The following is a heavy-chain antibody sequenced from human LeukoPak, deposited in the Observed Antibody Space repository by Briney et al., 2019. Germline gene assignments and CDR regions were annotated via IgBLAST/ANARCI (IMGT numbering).Heavy chain of an antibody. J-gene: IGHJ4*02. Sequence: PGTSLRLSCAASGFTFRSYGMHWVRQAPGKGLEWVAVIWKDGINKYYADSVKGRFTISRDNYKNTLDLQMNSLRAEDTAVYYCAKGGDGIAAATYYFDYWGQGTLVTVSS. CDR2: IWKDGINK. CDR1: GFTFRSYG. CDR3: AKGGDGIAAATYYFDY. V-gene: IGHV3-33*06. D-gene: IGHD6-13*01.